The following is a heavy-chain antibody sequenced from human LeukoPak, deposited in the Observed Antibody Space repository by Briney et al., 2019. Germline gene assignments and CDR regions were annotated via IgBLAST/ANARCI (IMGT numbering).Heavy chain of an antibody. CDR3: ARGREDIVVVPAEKRWPPFDY. V-gene: IGHV4-34*01. J-gene: IGHJ4*02. CDR2: INHSGST. CDR1: GGSFSGYY. D-gene: IGHD2-2*01. Sequence: PSETLSLTCAVYGGSFSGYYWSWIRQPPGKGLEWIGEINHSGSTNYNPSLKSRVTISVDTSKNQFSLKLSSVTAADTAVYYCARGREDIVVVPAEKRWPPFDYWGQGTLVTVSS.